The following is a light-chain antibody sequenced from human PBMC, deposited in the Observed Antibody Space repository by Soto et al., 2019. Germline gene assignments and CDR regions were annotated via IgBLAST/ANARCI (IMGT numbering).Light chain of an antibody. Sequence: DIVMTQSPLSLPVTPGEPASISCRSSQSLLHSNGYNYLDWYLQKPGQSPQLLIYLGSNRASGVPDRFSGSGSGTDFTLKISSVEAEDVGVYYCMQALHTGYTFGQGTKLEIK. CDR2: LGS. CDR3: MQALHTGYT. J-gene: IGKJ2*01. V-gene: IGKV2-28*01. CDR1: QSLLHSNGYNY.